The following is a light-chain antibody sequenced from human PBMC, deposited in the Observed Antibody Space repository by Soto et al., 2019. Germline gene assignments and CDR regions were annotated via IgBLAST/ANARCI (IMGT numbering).Light chain of an antibody. V-gene: IGKV1-17*01. CDR1: QDVRND. J-gene: IGKJ5*01. Sequence: DIQITQSPASLSASLVGIVTITCRASQDVRNDLGWYQQKPGKAPKRLIYVASSLQSGVPSRFSGSGSGTEFTLTISSLQPEDFATYYCLQHNNYPQTFGQGTRLEIK. CDR3: LQHNNYPQT. CDR2: VAS.